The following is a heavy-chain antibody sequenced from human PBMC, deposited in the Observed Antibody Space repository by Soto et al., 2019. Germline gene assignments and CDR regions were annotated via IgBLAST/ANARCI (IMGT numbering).Heavy chain of an antibody. J-gene: IGHJ6*02. CDR2: IWYDGSNK. Sequence: GGSLRLSCAASGFAFSSYGMHWVRQAPGKGLEWVAVIWYDGSNKYYADSVKGRFTISRDNPKNTLYLQMNSLRAEDTAVYYCARDLMYYDFWSGYYTLLYYYGMDVWGQGTTVTVSS. CDR1: GFAFSSYG. CDR3: ARDLMYYDFWSGYYTLLYYYGMDV. D-gene: IGHD3-3*01. V-gene: IGHV3-33*01.